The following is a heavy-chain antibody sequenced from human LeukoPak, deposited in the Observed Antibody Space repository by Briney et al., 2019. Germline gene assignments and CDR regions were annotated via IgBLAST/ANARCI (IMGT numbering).Heavy chain of an antibody. D-gene: IGHD2-2*01. CDR3: ARVVEVPAASPGYFQH. V-gene: IGHV4-30-4*08. CDR1: GGSISSGGYY. CDR2: IYYSGST. Sequence: SETLSLTCTVSGGSISSGGYYWSWIRQPPGKGLEWIGYIYYSGSTYYNPCLKSRVTISVDTSKNQFSLKLSSVTAADTAVYYCARVVEVPAASPGYFQHWGQGTLVTVSS. J-gene: IGHJ1*01.